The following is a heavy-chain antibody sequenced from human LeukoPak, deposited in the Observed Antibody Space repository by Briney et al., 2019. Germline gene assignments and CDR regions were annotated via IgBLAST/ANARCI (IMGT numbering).Heavy chain of an antibody. CDR1: GGSISSSSYY. Sequence: SETLSLTCTVSGGSISSSSYYWGWIRQPPGKGLEWIGSIYYSGSTYYNPSLKSRVTISVDTSKNQFSLKLSSVTAADTAVYYCARHRDIVVVPAASPIGYWGREPWSPSPQ. CDR3: ARHRDIVVVPAASPIGY. V-gene: IGHV4-39*01. J-gene: IGHJ4*02. D-gene: IGHD2-2*01. CDR2: IYYSGST.